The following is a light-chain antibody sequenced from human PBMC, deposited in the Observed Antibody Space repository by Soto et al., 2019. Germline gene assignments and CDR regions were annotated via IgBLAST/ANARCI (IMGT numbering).Light chain of an antibody. CDR1: SSNIGSNY. V-gene: IGLV1-47*01. J-gene: IGLJ1*01. CDR2: RNN. Sequence: QSVLTQPPSASGTPGQRGTISCSGSSSNIGSNYVYWYQQLPGTAPKLLIYRNNQRPSGVPDRFSGSKSGTSASLAISGLRSEDEADYYWAAWDDSLSGYVFGTGTKLTVL. CDR3: AAWDDSLSGYV.